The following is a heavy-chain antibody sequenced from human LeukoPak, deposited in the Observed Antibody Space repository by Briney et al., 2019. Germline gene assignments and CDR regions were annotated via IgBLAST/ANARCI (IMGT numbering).Heavy chain of an antibody. Sequence: PGGSLRLSCVASGFTFRNYWMIWVRQAPGKGLEWVANIKQYGSEKYYVDSVKGRFTISRDNTKNSLYVQMNGLRAEDTAVYYCARAKAETSGSIDYWGQGALVTVSS. CDR3: ARAKAETSGSIDY. J-gene: IGHJ4*02. CDR2: IKQYGSEK. V-gene: IGHV3-7*01. CDR1: GFTFRNYW. D-gene: IGHD3-22*01.